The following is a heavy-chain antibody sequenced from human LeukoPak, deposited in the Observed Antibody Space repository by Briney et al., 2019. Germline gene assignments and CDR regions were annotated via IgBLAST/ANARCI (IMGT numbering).Heavy chain of an antibody. V-gene: IGHV1-46*01. D-gene: IGHD3-10*01. CDR2: INPSGSST. Sequence: ASVKVSCKASGDTFTNYYIHWVRQAPGQGLEWMGIINPSGSSTSYAQKFQGRVTMTRDTSTSTVNMELSNLRSEDTAVYYCAREGFYGRELFPAFDYWGQGTLVTVSS. CDR3: AREGFYGRELFPAFDY. CDR1: GDTFTNYY. J-gene: IGHJ4*02.